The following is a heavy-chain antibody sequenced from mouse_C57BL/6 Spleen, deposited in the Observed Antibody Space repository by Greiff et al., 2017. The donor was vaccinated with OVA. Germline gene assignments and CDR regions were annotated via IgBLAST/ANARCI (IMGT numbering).Heavy chain of an antibody. CDR1: GYTFTSYW. V-gene: IGHV1-55*01. Sequence: QVHVKQPGAELVKPGASVKMSCKASGYTFTSYWITWVKQRPGQGLEWIGDIYPGSGSTNYNEKFKSKATLTVDTSSSTAYMQLSSLTSEDSAVYYCARRAPSFDYWGQGTTLTVSS. D-gene: IGHD3-3*01. CDR3: ARRAPSFDY. CDR2: IYPGSGST. J-gene: IGHJ2*01.